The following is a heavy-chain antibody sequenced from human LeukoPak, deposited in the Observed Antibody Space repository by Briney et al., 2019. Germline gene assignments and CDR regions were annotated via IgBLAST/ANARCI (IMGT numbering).Heavy chain of an antibody. CDR1: GGSISSYY. CDR3: AKRRSYSGYVDY. D-gene: IGHD1-26*01. Sequence: SETLSLTCTVSGGSISSYYWSWIRQPPGKGLEWIGYIYYSGSTNYNPSLKSRVTISVDTSKNQFSLKVSSVTAADTAVYYCAKRRSYSGYVDYWGQGTLVTVSS. CDR2: IYYSGST. V-gene: IGHV4-59*01. J-gene: IGHJ4*02.